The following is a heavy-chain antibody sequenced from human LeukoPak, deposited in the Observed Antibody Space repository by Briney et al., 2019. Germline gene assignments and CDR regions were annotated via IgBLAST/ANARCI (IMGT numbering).Heavy chain of an antibody. D-gene: IGHD2-21*02. CDR2: INPNSGGT. CDR3: ARATLDCGGDCYYFDY. V-gene: IGHV1-2*04. J-gene: IGHJ4*02. CDR1: GYTLTGYY. Sequence: ASVKVSCKASGYTLTGYYMHWVRQAPGQGLEWMGWINPNSGGTNYAQKFQGWVTMTRDTSISTAYMELSRLRSDDTAVHYCARATLDCGGDCYYFDYWGQGTLVTVSS.